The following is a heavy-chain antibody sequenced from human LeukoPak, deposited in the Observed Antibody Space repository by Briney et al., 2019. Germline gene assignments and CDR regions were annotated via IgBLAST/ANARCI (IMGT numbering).Heavy chain of an antibody. D-gene: IGHD4-17*01. Sequence: SETLSLTCTVSGDSITSSAFSWGWIRQAPGKGLEWIGNIFHGGNTHYNPSLKSRVSISVDRSKNQVSLNLSSVTAADTAVYYCARHTIRRLLVGFDYWGQGTLVTVSS. CDR1: GDSITSSAFS. CDR2: IFHGGNT. J-gene: IGHJ4*02. CDR3: ARHTIRRLLVGFDY. V-gene: IGHV4-39*01.